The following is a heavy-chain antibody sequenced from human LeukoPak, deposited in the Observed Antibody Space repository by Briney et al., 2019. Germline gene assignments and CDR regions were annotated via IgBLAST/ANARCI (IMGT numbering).Heavy chain of an antibody. J-gene: IGHJ3*02. CDR3: ARDSLQIYYDSSGYHLDAFDN. CDR2: ISGYKGNT. CDR1: GYTFTSYG. D-gene: IGHD3-22*01. V-gene: IGHV1-18*01. Sequence: ASVKVSCNPSGYTFTSYGISWVRQAPGQGLEGLGWISGYKGNTKYAQEIRGRVTMPTDRSTSKAYMELRSLRSDDTAVYYCARDSLQIYYDSSGYHLDAFDNWGQGTMVTVSS.